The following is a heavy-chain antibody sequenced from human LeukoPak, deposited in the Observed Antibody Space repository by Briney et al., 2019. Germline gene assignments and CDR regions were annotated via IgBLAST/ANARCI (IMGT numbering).Heavy chain of an antibody. CDR1: GFTFSSYN. V-gene: IGHV3-48*04. Sequence: GGSLRLSCAASGFTFSSYNMNWVRQAPGKGLEWISYISSSSSTIYYADSVKGRFTISRDNAKNSLYLQMNSLRGEDTAVYYCARGGMYYYDSSAHDDYWGQGTLVTVSS. D-gene: IGHD3-22*01. CDR2: ISSSSSTI. CDR3: ARGGMYYYDSSAHDDY. J-gene: IGHJ4*02.